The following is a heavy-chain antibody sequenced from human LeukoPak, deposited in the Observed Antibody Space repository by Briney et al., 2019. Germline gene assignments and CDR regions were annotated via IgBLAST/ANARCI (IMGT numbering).Heavy chain of an antibody. CDR3: AKDRGIYYPTFDY. Sequence: GGSLRLSCAASGFTVSSNYMHWVRQAPGRGLEWVALISYDGSSEYYADSVKGRFTISRDNSKNTLYLQMNSLRAEDTAVYYCAKDRGIYYPTFDYWGQGTLVTVSS. V-gene: IGHV3-30*18. CDR2: ISYDGSSE. CDR1: GFTVSSNY. J-gene: IGHJ4*02. D-gene: IGHD1-26*01.